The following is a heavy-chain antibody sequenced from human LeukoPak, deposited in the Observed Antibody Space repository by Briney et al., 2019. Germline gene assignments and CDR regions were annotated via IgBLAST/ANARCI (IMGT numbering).Heavy chain of an antibody. CDR2: IYHSGST. CDR3: AAKVLVINYYFDY. D-gene: IGHD3-22*01. CDR1: GYSISSGYY. Sequence: PSETLSLTCTVSGYSISSGYYWGWIRQPPGKGLAWIGSIYHSGSTYYNPSLKSRVTISVDTSKNQFSLKLSSVTAADTAVYYCAAKVLVINYYFDYWGQGSLVTVSS. J-gene: IGHJ4*02. V-gene: IGHV4-38-2*02.